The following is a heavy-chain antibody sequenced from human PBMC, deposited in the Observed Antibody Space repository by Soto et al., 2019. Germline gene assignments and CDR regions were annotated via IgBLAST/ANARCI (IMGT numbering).Heavy chain of an antibody. D-gene: IGHD3-3*01. CDR1: GFTFSSYS. Sequence: GGSLRLSCAASGFTFSSYSMNWVRQAPGKGLEWVSSISSSSSYIYYADSVKGRFTISRDNAKNSLYLQMNSLRAEDTAVYYCARDMYDFWSGYTFDYWGQGTLGTV. J-gene: IGHJ4*02. CDR2: ISSSSSYI. CDR3: ARDMYDFWSGYTFDY. V-gene: IGHV3-21*01.